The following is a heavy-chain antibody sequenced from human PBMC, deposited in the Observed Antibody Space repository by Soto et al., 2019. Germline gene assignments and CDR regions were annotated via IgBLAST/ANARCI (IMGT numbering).Heavy chain of an antibody. CDR3: ARGDATKIVVTTYYAMDV. CDR1: GGSLSNYG. V-gene: IGHV1-69*12. D-gene: IGHD3-9*01. Sequence: QVQLVQSGAEVKKPGSSVKVSCKASGGSLSNYGISWVRQAPGQGLEWMGGIIPVFGTANYAQKFQGRVTITADESTSIVYMDVTSLRSEDTALYYCARGDATKIVVTTYYAMDVWGQGTTVTVSS. J-gene: IGHJ6*02. CDR2: IIPVFGTA.